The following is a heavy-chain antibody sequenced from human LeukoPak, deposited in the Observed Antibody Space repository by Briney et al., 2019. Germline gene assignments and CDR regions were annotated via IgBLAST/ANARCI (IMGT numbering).Heavy chain of an antibody. CDR2: IRGTGGSS. CDR1: GFTFSSYA. V-gene: IGHV3-23*01. CDR3: AKDRAGRPPPLTVIRGVIGWFDP. D-gene: IGHD3-10*01. Sequence: GGSLRLSCAASGFTFSSYAMSWVRQAPGKGLEWVSSIRGTGGSSYYVDSVKGRFTISRDNSKNTLYLQMNSLRAEDTAVYYCAKDRAGRPPPLTVIRGVIGWFDPWGQGTLVTVSS. J-gene: IGHJ5*02.